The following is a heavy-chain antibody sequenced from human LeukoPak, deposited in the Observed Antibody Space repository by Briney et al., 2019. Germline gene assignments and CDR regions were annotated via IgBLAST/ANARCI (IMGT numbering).Heavy chain of an antibody. J-gene: IGHJ6*03. V-gene: IGHV3-23*01. CDR2: ISGSGGST. CDR1: GFTFSNYD. Sequence: GGSLRLSCAASGFTFSNYDMSSVRQAPGKGLEWVSTISGSGGSTYYADSVKGRFTISRDNSRDTLYLQMNSLRAADTAVYSCARAIGYSYGSYYYMDVGGKGPTDSVS. CDR3: ARAIGYSYGSYYYMDV. D-gene: IGHD5-18*01.